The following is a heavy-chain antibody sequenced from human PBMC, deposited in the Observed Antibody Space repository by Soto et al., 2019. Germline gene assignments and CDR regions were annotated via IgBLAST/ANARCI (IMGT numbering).Heavy chain of an antibody. CDR3: ARIKWGLNYYNGMDV. V-gene: IGHV1-2*02. D-gene: IGHD1-26*01. Sequence: GASVKVSCKPSGYSFSDYFIQWVRQAPGQGLEWVAWINPKTAATNYAKKFQGRVPLTWDTSSTTAYMELTRLRPDDTAVYYCARIKWGLNYYNGMDVWGQGTTVTVSS. CDR1: GYSFSDYF. J-gene: IGHJ6*02. CDR2: INPKTAAT.